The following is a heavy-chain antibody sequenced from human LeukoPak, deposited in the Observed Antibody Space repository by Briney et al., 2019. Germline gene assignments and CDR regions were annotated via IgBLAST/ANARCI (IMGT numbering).Heavy chain of an antibody. J-gene: IGHJ6*03. CDR3: ARLRSYGPQHYYYYYYMDV. CDR1: GYSFTSYW. Sequence: PREPLKISCNGSGYSFTSYWIGWVLQMPGKGLECMGIIYPGDSYTRYSPSFQGQITISADKSISNAYLQWSSVKASDTAMYYCARLRSYGPQHYYYYYYMDVWGKGTTVTISS. CDR2: IYPGDSYT. V-gene: IGHV5-51*01. D-gene: IGHD5-18*01.